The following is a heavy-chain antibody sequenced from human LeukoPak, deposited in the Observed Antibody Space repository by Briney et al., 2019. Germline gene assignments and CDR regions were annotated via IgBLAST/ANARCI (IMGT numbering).Heavy chain of an antibody. D-gene: IGHD2-15*01. Sequence: GGSLRLSCAASGFTFSSYAMSWVRQAPGKGLEWVSAISGSGGSTYYADSVKGRFTISRYNSKNTLYLQMNSLRAEDTAVYYCAKVLWDIVVVVAAQNWFDPWGQGTLVTVSS. V-gene: IGHV3-23*01. CDR2: ISGSGGST. CDR3: AKVLWDIVVVVAAQNWFDP. CDR1: GFTFSSYA. J-gene: IGHJ5*02.